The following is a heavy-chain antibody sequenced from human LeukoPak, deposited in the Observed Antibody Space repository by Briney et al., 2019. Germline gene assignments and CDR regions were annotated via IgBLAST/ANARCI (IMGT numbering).Heavy chain of an antibody. J-gene: IGHJ6*03. Sequence: GGSLRLSCAASGFTFSSYSMNWVRQAPGKGLEWVSYISSSSSTIYYADSVKGRFTISRDNAKNSLYLQMNSLRAEDTAVYYCARVPARPSPYYYYMDVWGKGATVTVSS. CDR1: GFTFSSYS. CDR3: ARVPARPSPYYYYMDV. D-gene: IGHD6-6*01. V-gene: IGHV3-48*04. CDR2: ISSSSSTI.